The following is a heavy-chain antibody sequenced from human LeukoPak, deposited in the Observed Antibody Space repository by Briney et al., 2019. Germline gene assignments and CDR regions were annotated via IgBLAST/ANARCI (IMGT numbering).Heavy chain of an antibody. Sequence: VGALRHSCAASRLTVRNKNMSSVRQAPWRGLEWVSLIHTGGRAYYADSVRGRFTISRYNSENTLYLQMNSLRVEDTSLYYCATRPDAYDLPYFDYWGQGTLVSVSS. J-gene: IGHJ4*02. CDR1: RLTVRNKN. D-gene: IGHD5-12*01. CDR2: IHTGGRA. CDR3: ATRPDAYDLPYFDY. V-gene: IGHV3-66*01.